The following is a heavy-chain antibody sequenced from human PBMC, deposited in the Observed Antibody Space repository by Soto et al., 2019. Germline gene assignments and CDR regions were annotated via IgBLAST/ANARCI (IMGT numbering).Heavy chain of an antibody. V-gene: IGHV3-30-3*01. Sequence: QVQLVESGGGVVQPGRSLRLSCAASGFIFSNYVMYWVRQAPGKGLEWVAVMSYDGTTKYYGDSVKGRFTISRDNSKNTLYLQMNSLRPEDTAVYYCAREVLWSRYFDYWGQGTLVTVSS. CDR3: AREVLWSRYFDY. D-gene: IGHD3-10*01. CDR1: GFIFSNYV. CDR2: MSYDGTTK. J-gene: IGHJ4*02.